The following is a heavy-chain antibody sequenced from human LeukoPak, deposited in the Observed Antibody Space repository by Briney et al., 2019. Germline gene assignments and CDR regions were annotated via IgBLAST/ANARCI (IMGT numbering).Heavy chain of an antibody. J-gene: IGHJ6*02. CDR1: GGTFSSYA. Sequence: SVNVSCKASGGTFSSYAISWVRQAPGQGLEWMGGIIPIFGTANYAQKFQGRVTITADESTSTAYMELSSLRSEDTAVYYCASPLRFFGYYYGMDVWGQGTTVTVSS. V-gene: IGHV1-69*13. CDR3: ASPLRFFGYYYGMDV. D-gene: IGHD3-3*01. CDR2: IIPIFGTA.